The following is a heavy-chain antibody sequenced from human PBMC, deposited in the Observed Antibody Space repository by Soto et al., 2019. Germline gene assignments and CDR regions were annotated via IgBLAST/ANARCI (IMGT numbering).Heavy chain of an antibody. CDR1: GFSFSNYW. CDR3: ARVALGAWYFDL. D-gene: IGHD3-16*01. J-gene: IGHJ2*01. CDR2: IKTDGSIT. Sequence: EVQLVESGGGLVQPGGSLRLSCAASGFSFSNYWMHWVRQVPGKGLVWVSRIKTDGSITNYADSVRCRFTISRDNAENTLYLQITRLRAGGTAVSYCARVALGAWYFDLWGRGTLVTVSS. V-gene: IGHV3-74*01.